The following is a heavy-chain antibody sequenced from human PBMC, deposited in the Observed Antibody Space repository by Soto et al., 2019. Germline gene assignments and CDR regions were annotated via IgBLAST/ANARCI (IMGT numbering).Heavy chain of an antibody. J-gene: IGHJ4*02. CDR3: ARGEYYYDSSGYYYVEYYFDY. CDR2: IYYSGST. Sequence: QVQLQESGPGLVKPSETLPLTCTVSGGSVSSGSYYWSWIRQPPGKGLEWIGYIYYSGSTNYNPSLKSRVTISVDTSKNQFSLKLSSVTAADTAVYYCARGEYYYDSSGYYYVEYYFDYWGQGTLVTVSS. D-gene: IGHD3-22*01. CDR1: GGSVSSGSYY. V-gene: IGHV4-61*01.